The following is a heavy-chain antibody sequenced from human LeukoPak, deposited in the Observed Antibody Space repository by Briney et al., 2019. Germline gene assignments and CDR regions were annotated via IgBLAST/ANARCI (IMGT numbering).Heavy chain of an antibody. V-gene: IGHV4-34*01. D-gene: IGHD7-27*01. CDR2: INHSGST. J-gene: IGHJ4*02. CDR3: ARGGPGALDY. Sequence: SETLSLTCAVYGGSFSVYYWSWIRQPPGKGLEWIGEINHSGSTNYNPSLKSRVTISVDTSKNQFSLKLSSVTAADTAVYYCARGGPGALDYWGQGTLVTVSS. CDR1: GGSFSVYY.